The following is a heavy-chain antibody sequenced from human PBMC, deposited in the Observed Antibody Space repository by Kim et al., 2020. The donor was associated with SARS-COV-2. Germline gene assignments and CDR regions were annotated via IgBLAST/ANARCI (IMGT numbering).Heavy chain of an antibody. Sequence: SETLSLTCTVSGGSISSYYWSWIRQPPGKGLEWIGYIYYSGSTNYNPSLKSRVTISVDTSKNQFSLKLSSVTAADTAVYYCARVGPGGAGYSSSWYWDYYYGMDVWGQGTTVTVSS. CDR3: ARVGPGGAGYSSSWYWDYYYGMDV. CDR1: GGSISSYY. CDR2: IYYSGST. J-gene: IGHJ6*02. D-gene: IGHD6-13*01. V-gene: IGHV4-59*01.